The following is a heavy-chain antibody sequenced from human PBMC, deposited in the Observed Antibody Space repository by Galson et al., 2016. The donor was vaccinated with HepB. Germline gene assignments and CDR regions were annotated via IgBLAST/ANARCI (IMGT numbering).Heavy chain of an antibody. Sequence: SLRLSCAASGFTLNEHYMDWVRQAPGKGLEGVAIISYDGGNKFYADSVKDRFTISRDNSKNTLYLQMNSLRVEDTALYYCARSDSGYDSFDCWGQGTLVTVSS. CDR3: ARSDSGYDSFDC. J-gene: IGHJ4*02. CDR2: ISYDGGNK. D-gene: IGHD5-12*01. CDR1: GFTLNEHY. V-gene: IGHV3-30*03.